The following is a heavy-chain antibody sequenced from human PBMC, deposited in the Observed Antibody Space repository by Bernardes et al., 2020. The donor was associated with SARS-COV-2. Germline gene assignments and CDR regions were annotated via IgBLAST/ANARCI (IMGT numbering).Heavy chain of an antibody. CDR3: ATDRTLGGVIVLGDFYYGMDV. CDR2: FDPENGEA. V-gene: IGHV1-24*01. Sequence: ASVKVSCKVSGYTLTALSLHWVRQAPGKGLEWMGGFDPENGEAIYAQKFQDRVTLTEDTSTDTVYMELSSLRSEDTAMYHCATDRTLGGVIVLGDFYYGMDVWGQGTPVTVSS. D-gene: IGHD3-16*02. CDR1: GYTLTALS. J-gene: IGHJ6*02.